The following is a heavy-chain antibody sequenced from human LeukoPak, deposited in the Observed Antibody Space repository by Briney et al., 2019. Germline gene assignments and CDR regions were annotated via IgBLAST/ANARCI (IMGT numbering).Heavy chain of an antibody. V-gene: IGHV3-23*01. CDR1: GFTFSSYA. J-gene: IGHJ4*02. CDR3: AKGPGIAAAGTSGY. D-gene: IGHD6-13*01. Sequence: PGGSLRLSCAASGFTFSSYAMSWVRQAPGKGLEWISAITGSGDSTFYAESVKGRFTISRDNFKNTLYLQMNSLRAEDTAVYYCAKGPGIAAAGTSGYWGQGTLVTVSS. CDR2: ITGSGDST.